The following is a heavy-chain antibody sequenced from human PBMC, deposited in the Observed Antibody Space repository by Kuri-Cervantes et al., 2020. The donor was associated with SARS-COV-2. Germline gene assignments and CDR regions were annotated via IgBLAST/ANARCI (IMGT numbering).Heavy chain of an antibody. CDR1: GYSFTSYW. V-gene: IGHV5-51*01. CDR3: ARLSITIFGALTAPFDS. J-gene: IGHJ5*01. CDR2: IYPGDSDT. Sequence: ETLSLTCKGSGYSFTSYWIGWVRQMPGKGLEWMGIIYPGDSDTRYSPSFQGQVTISADKSISTAYLQWSSLKASDTAIYYCARLSITIFGALTAPFDSWGQGTLVTVSS. D-gene: IGHD3-3*01.